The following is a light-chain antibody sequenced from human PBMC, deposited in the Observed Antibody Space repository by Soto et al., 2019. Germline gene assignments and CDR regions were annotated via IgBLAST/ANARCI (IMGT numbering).Light chain of an antibody. V-gene: IGLV2-14*01. Sequence: QSALTQPASVSGSPGQSISISCIGTSSDVGGYNFVSWYQQHPGKAPKLMIYDVTNRPSGVSNRFSGSKSGNTASLTISGLQAEDEADYYCSSYTSRGTDVFGTGTKVTVL. CDR1: SSDVGGYNF. CDR2: DVT. J-gene: IGLJ1*01. CDR3: SSYTSRGTDV.